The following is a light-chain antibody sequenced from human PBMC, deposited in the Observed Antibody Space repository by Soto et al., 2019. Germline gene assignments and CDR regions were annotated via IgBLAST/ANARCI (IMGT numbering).Light chain of an antibody. CDR3: GTCDSSLSAVV. CDR2: DNN. CDR1: SSNIGNNY. Sequence: QSVLTQPPSVSAAPGQKVTISCSGGSSNIGNNYVSWYQQLPGTAPKLLMYDNNERPSGIPDRFSGSKSGTSATLGITGLQTGDEADYYCGTCDSSLSAVVFGGGTKVTVL. V-gene: IGLV1-51*01. J-gene: IGLJ2*01.